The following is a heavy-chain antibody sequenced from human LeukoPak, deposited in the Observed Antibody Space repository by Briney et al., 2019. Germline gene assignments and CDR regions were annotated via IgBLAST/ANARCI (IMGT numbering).Heavy chain of an antibody. J-gene: IGHJ5*02. CDR1: GGSISSYY. CDR3: AGTPLLDYYDSSGYYYVNWFDP. Sequence: SETLSLTCTVSGGSISSYYWSWIRQPPGKGLECIEYIYTSGTTNYNPSLKSRVTISVDTSKNQFSLKLSSVTAADTAVYYCAGTPLLDYYDSSGYYYVNWFDPWGQGTLVTVSS. D-gene: IGHD3-22*01. CDR2: IYTSGTT. V-gene: IGHV4-4*09.